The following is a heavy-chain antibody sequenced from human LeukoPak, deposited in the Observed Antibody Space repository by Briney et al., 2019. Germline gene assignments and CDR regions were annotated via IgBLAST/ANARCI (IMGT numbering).Heavy chain of an antibody. CDR2: ISGSGGST. V-gene: IGHV3-23*01. CDR1: GFTFSSYA. D-gene: IGHD6-19*01. Sequence: GGSLRLSCAASGFTFSSYAMSWVRQAPGKGLEWVSAISGSGGSTYYADSVKGRFTISRDNSKNTLYLQMNGLRAEDTAVYYCAKPPDSSGWYLEPFDYWGQGTLVTVSS. CDR3: AKPPDSSGWYLEPFDY. J-gene: IGHJ4*02.